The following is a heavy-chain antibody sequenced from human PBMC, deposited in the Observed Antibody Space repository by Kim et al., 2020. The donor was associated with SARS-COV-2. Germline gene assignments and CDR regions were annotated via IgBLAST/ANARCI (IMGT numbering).Heavy chain of an antibody. CDR2: SN. D-gene: IGHD6-19*01. Sequence: SNYSTPSLKSRFTISVDTSKNQFSLKLSSVTAADTAVYYCARHAAVAPDYWGQGTLVTVSS. CDR3: ARHAAVAPDY. V-gene: IGHV4-39*01. J-gene: IGHJ4*02.